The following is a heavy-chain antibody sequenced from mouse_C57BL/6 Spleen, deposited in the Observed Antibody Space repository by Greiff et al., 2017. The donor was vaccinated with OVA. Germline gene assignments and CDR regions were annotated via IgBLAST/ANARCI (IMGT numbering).Heavy chain of an antibody. CDR1: GYTFTSYW. J-gene: IGHJ2*01. CDR3: ARGKLADY. Sequence: QVQLQQSGAELMKPGASVKLSCKATGYTFTSYWMHWVKQRPGQGLEWIGEIDPSDSFTNYNQKFKGKSTLTVDKSSSTAYMQLTSLTSEDSAVYYCARGKLADYWGKGTTLTVSS. CDR2: IDPSDSFT. V-gene: IGHV1-69*01. D-gene: IGHD4-1*01.